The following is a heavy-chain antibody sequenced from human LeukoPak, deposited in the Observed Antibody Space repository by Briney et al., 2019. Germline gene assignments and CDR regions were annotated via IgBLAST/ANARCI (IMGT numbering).Heavy chain of an antibody. D-gene: IGHD6-13*01. CDR1: GFTFSSYS. Sequence: GGSLRLSCAASGFTFSSYSMNWVRQAPGKGLEWVSYISSSSSTIYYADSVKGRFTISRDNAKNSLYLQMNSLRAEDTAVYYCARVYSSSSSWYGDFDYWGQGTLVTVSS. CDR3: ARVYSSSSSWYGDFDY. CDR2: ISSSSSTI. J-gene: IGHJ4*02. V-gene: IGHV3-48*01.